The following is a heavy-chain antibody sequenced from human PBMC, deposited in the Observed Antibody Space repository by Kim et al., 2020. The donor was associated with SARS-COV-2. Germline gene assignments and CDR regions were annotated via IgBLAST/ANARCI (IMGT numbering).Heavy chain of an antibody. CDR3: ARDRQYSSGWYVRDY. Sequence: DSVQGRFTISRDNSKNTLNLQMNSLRAEDTAVYYCARDRQYSSGWYVRDYWGQGTLVTVSS. D-gene: IGHD6-19*01. J-gene: IGHJ4*02. V-gene: IGHV3-30*07.